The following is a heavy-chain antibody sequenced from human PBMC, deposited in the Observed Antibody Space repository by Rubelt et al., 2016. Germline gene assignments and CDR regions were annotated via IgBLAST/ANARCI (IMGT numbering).Heavy chain of an antibody. J-gene: IGHJ4*02. Sequence: EVQLVQSGPEVKKPGESLKISCKGSGYSFTTYWIGWVRQMPGKGLEWMGIIYPGDSDTRYSPSFQGQVTISADKSISTAYLQWSSLKASDTAMYYWARQGDDYGGNGPLDYWGQGTLVTVSS. CDR1: GYSFTTYW. CDR2: IYPGDSDT. V-gene: IGHV5-51*01. CDR3: ARQGDDYGGNGPLDY. D-gene: IGHD4-23*01.